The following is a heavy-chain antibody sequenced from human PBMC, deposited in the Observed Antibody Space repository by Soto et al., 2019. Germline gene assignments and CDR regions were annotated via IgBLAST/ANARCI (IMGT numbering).Heavy chain of an antibody. Sequence: ASVKVSCKVSGYTLTELSMHWVRQAPGKGLEWMGGFDPEDGETIYAQKFQGRVTMTEDTSTDTAYMELSSLRSEDTAVYYCATDFIGGSYRKVPTDAFDIWGQGTMVTVSS. V-gene: IGHV1-24*01. CDR2: FDPEDGET. CDR3: ATDFIGGSYRKVPTDAFDI. J-gene: IGHJ3*02. D-gene: IGHD3-16*02. CDR1: GYTLTELS.